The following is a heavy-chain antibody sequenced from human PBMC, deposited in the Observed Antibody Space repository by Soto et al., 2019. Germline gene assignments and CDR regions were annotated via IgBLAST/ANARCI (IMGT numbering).Heavy chain of an antibody. J-gene: IGHJ6*02. CDR1: GGSISSYY. CDR3: ARGPYSSSWLYYYYGMDV. V-gene: IGHV4-59*01. D-gene: IGHD6-13*01. CDR2: IYYSGST. Sequence: PSETLSLTCTVSGGSISSYYWSWIRQPPGKGLEWIGYIYYSGSTNYNPSLKSRVTISVDTSKNQFSLKLSSVTAADTAVYYCARGPYSSSWLYYYYGMDVWGQGTTVTVSS.